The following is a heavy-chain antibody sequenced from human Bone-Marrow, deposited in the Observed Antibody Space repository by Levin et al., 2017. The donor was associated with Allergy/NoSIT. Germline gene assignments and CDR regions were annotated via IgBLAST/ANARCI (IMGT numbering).Heavy chain of an antibody. V-gene: IGHV3-23*01. D-gene: IGHD3-22*01. CDR1: GFIFRNYA. J-gene: IGHJ4*02. Sequence: LTCAASGFIFRNYAMNWVRQAPGKGLEWVSQISGSGGNTHYADSVKGRFTFSRDNSKNTLYLQMNSLRVEDTAVYYCAGYDTSAYHSPFDYWGQGTLVTVSS. CDR2: ISGSGGNT. CDR3: AGYDTSAYHSPFDY.